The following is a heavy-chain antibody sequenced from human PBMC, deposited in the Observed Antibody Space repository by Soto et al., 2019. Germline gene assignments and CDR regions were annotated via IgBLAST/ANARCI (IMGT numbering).Heavy chain of an antibody. Sequence: TGGSLRLSCAASGFTFSSYGMHWVRQAPGKGLEWVAVISYDGSNKYYADSVKGRFTISRDNSKNTLYLQMNSLRAEDTALYYCAKEWFGELSIYYYYGMDVWGQGTTVTVSS. CDR3: AKEWFGELSIYYYYGMDV. CDR2: ISYDGSNK. V-gene: IGHV3-30*18. CDR1: GFTFSSYG. J-gene: IGHJ6*02. D-gene: IGHD3-10*01.